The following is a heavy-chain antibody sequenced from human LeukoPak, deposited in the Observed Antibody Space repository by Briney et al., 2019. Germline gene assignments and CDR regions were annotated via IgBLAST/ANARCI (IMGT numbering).Heavy chain of an antibody. CDR3: ARFRGELMDGFDF. Sequence: PGESLKISCKGSGHSFSTDWIAWVRQMPGKGLESMGVIYAGDADTRYSPSFQGQVTISADKSLNTAYLQWTNLKASDTAMYYCARFRGELMDGFDFWGQGTLVTVSS. D-gene: IGHD1-7*01. V-gene: IGHV5-51*01. CDR2: IYAGDADT. CDR1: GHSFSTDW. J-gene: IGHJ4*02.